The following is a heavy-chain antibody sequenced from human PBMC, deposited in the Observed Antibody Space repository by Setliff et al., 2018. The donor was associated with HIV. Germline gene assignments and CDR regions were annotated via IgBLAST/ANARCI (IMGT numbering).Heavy chain of an antibody. J-gene: IGHJ5*02. CDR1: PYSISSGYY. D-gene: IGHD3-10*01. V-gene: IGHV4-38-2*02. Sequence: SETLSLTCSVSPYSISSGYYWGWLRQPPGKGLEWIGCLYYGGNTYYNPSLKSRVAMSLDTSKNQFSLKLTSVTAADTAVYYCARRIDTSGSFPDKNWFDTWGQGSLVTVSS. CDR2: LYYGGNT. CDR3: ARRIDTSGSFPDKNWFDT.